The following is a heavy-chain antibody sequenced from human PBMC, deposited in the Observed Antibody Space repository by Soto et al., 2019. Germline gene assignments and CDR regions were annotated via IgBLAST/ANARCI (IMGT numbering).Heavy chain of an antibody. CDR1: GYTFTSYA. CDR3: ARLNYYDSSGYYNAQDY. Sequence: ASVKVSCKASGYTFTSYAMHWVRQAPGQRLEWMGWINAGNGNTKYSQKFQGRVTITRDTSASTAYMELSSLRSEDTAVYYCARLNYYDSSGYYNAQDYWGQGTLVTVSS. CDR2: INAGNGNT. J-gene: IGHJ4*02. D-gene: IGHD3-22*01. V-gene: IGHV1-3*01.